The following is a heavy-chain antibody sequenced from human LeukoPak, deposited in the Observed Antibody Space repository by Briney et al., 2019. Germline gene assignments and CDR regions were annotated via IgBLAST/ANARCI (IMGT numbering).Heavy chain of an antibody. J-gene: IGHJ6*03. CDR2: ISSSSSYI. CDR3: ARDGGGGRYCSSTSCPLAGTVYYYMDV. V-gene: IGHV3-21*01. Sequence: GRSLRLSCAASGFTFSSYSMNWVRQAPGKGLEWVSSISSSSSYIYYADSVKGRFTISRDNAKNSLYLQMNSLRAEDTAVYYCARDGGGGRYCSSTSCPLAGTVYYYMDVWGKGTTVTVSS. CDR1: GFTFSSYS. D-gene: IGHD2-2*01.